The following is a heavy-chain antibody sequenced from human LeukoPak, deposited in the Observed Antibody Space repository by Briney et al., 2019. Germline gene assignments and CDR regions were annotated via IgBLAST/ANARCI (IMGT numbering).Heavy chain of an antibody. CDR3: ARGGGYCTNNVCPPWFDP. CDR2: INHSGST. Sequence: PSETLSLTCAVYGGSFSGYYWSWIRQPPGKGLEWIGEINHSGSTNYNPSLKSRVTISVDTSKNQFSLKLSSVTAADTAVYYCARGGGYCTNNVCPPWFDPWGQGALVTVPS. V-gene: IGHV4-34*01. D-gene: IGHD2-8*01. J-gene: IGHJ5*02. CDR1: GGSFSGYY.